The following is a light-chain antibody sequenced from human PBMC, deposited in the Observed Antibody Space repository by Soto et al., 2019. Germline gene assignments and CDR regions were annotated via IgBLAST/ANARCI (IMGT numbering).Light chain of an antibody. V-gene: IGLV2-11*01. Sequence: QSVLTHPRSVSGSPGQSVTISCTGTSSAVGGYNYVSWYQQHPGKAPKLMIYDVGKRPSGVPDRFSGSKSGNTASLTISGLQAEDEADYYCFSYAGSYTLYVFGTGTKVTVL. J-gene: IGLJ1*01. CDR1: SSAVGGYNY. CDR3: FSYAGSYTLYV. CDR2: DVG.